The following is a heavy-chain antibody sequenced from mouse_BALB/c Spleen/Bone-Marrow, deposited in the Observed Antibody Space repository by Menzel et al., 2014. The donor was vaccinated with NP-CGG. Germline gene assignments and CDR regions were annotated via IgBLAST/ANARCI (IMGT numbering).Heavy chain of an antibody. CDR1: GFTFSSYG. Sequence: EVKLVESGGDLVKPGGSLKLSCAASGFTFSSYGMSWVRQTPDKGLEWVATINSGGSHIYYPDSVKGRFTISRDNAKNTRNLQMNRLKSENTAMYDCDKRASWDVGRSFDDWGAGTTLTVSS. D-gene: IGHD4-1*01. J-gene: IGHJ1*01. CDR2: INSGGSHI. CDR3: DKRASWDVGRSFDD. V-gene: IGHV5-6*02.